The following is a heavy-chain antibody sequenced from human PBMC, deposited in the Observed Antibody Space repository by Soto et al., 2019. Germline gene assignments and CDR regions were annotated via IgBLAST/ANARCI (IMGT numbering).Heavy chain of an antibody. CDR3: AGFWSGYYRPNFDY. J-gene: IGHJ4*02. CDR2: ISGSGGST. Sequence: GGSLRLSCAASGFTFSSYAMSWVRQAPGKGLEWVSAISGSGGSTYYADSVKGRFTISRDNSKNTLYLQMNSLRAEDTAVYYCAGFWSGYYRPNFDYWGQGTLVTSPQ. D-gene: IGHD3-3*01. V-gene: IGHV3-23*01. CDR1: GFTFSSYA.